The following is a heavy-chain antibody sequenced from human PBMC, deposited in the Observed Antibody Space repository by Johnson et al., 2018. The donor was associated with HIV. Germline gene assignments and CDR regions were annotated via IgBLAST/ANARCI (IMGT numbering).Heavy chain of an antibody. J-gene: IGHJ3*02. D-gene: IGHD3-16*01. V-gene: IGHV3-48*04. CDR2: ISSSGSTI. CDR1: GFTFSSYG. Sequence: VQLVESGGGVVQPGRSLRLSCAASGFTFSSYGMHWVRQAPGKGLEWVSYISSSGSTIYYADSVKGRFTISRDNAKNSLYLQMNSLRAEDTAVYYCARGGWGDAFDIWGQGTMVTVSS. CDR3: ARGGWGDAFDI.